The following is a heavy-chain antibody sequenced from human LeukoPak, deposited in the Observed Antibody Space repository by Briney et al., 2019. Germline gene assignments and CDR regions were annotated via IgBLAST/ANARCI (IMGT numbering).Heavy chain of an antibody. CDR3: ARADPVRGVHYFDY. D-gene: IGHD3-10*01. CDR1: GFTFSSYA. V-gene: IGHV3-23*01. Sequence: PGGSLRLSCAASGFTFSSYARSWVRQAPGKGLEWVSAISGSGGSTYYADSVKGRFTISRDNSKNTLYLQMGSLRAEDMAVYYCARADPVRGVHYFDYWGQGTLVTVSS. CDR2: ISGSGGST. J-gene: IGHJ4*02.